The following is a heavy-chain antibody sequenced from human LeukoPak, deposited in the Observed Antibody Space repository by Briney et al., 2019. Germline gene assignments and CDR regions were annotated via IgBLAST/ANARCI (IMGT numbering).Heavy chain of an antibody. Sequence: SETLSLICAVYGGSFSGYYWSWIRQPPGKGLEWIGEINHSGSTNYNPSLKSRVTISVDTSKNQFSLKLSSVTAADTAVYYCARASSGSYGAYMDVWGKGTTVTVSS. CDR1: GGSFSGYY. D-gene: IGHD4-17*01. CDR2: INHSGST. J-gene: IGHJ6*03. V-gene: IGHV4-34*01. CDR3: ARASSGSYGAYMDV.